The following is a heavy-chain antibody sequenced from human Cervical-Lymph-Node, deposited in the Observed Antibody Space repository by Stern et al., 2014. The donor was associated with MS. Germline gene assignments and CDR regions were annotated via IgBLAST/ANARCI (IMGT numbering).Heavy chain of an antibody. J-gene: IGHJ3*02. Sequence: QVQLQESGPGLVKPSETLSLTCTVSGGSMNTYYWSWIRQPPGKGLEWIGYMFHRGSANYNPSLKSRVTISVDTSQSQFSLTVRPVTAADTAVYYCARRRNSFAFRDAFDIWGQGTMVTVSS. V-gene: IGHV4-59*08. CDR1: GGSMNTYY. CDR3: ARRRNSFAFRDAFDI. CDR2: MFHRGSA. D-gene: IGHD3-16*01.